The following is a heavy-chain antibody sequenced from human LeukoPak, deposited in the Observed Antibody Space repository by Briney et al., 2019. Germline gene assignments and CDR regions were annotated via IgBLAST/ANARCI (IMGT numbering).Heavy chain of an antibody. D-gene: IGHD3-22*01. V-gene: IGHV3-48*03. J-gene: IGHJ4*02. CDR3: ARGSYYYDSSGYYYFDY. Sequence: PGGSLRLSCAASGFTFSSYEMNWVRQAPGKGLEWISYISSSSTTIHYADSVKGRFTISRDNSKNTLYLQMNSLRAEDAAVYYCARGSYYYDSSGYYYFDYWGQGTLVTVSS. CDR1: GFTFSSYE. CDR2: ISSSSTTI.